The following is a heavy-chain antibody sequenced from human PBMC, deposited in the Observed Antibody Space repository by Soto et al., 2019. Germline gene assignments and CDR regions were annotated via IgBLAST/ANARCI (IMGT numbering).Heavy chain of an antibody. V-gene: IGHV3-30*18. D-gene: IGHD5-12*01. CDR3: AKDERYRVATVPYGMDV. CDR1: GFTFSSYG. Sequence: PGGSLRLSCAASGFTFSSYGMHWVRQAPGKGLEWVAVISYDGSNKYYADSVKGRFTISRDNSKNTLYLQMNSLRAEDTAVYYCAKDERYRVATVPYGMDVWGQGTTVTVSS. CDR2: ISYDGSNK. J-gene: IGHJ6*02.